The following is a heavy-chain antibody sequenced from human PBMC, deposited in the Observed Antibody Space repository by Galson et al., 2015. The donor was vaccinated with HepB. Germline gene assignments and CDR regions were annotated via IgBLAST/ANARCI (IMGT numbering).Heavy chain of an antibody. CDR3: AKKAIMGPTRGAFDI. J-gene: IGHJ3*02. D-gene: IGHD1-26*01. CDR1: GFIFSNYV. Sequence: SLRLSCAASGFIFSNYVMTWVRQAPGKGLEWVSSITTSGDNTYYADSVKGRFSFSRDNSKNTVSLQMNSLRVEDTAVYYCAKKAIMGPTRGAFDIWGQGTLVTVSS. CDR2: ITTSGDNT. V-gene: IGHV3-23*01.